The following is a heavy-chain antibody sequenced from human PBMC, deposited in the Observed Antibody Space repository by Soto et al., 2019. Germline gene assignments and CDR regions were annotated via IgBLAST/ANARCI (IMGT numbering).Heavy chain of an antibody. CDR1: GFTFSSYA. V-gene: IGHV3-30-3*01. Sequence: QVQLVESGGGVVQPGRSLRLSCAASGFTFSSYAMHWVRQAPGKGLEWVAVISYDGSNKYYADSVKGRFTISRDNSKNTLYLQMSSLRAEDTAVYYCARSYSSSWYRTYYYGMDVWGQGTTVTVSS. CDR3: ARSYSSSWYRTYYYGMDV. J-gene: IGHJ6*02. D-gene: IGHD6-13*01. CDR2: ISYDGSNK.